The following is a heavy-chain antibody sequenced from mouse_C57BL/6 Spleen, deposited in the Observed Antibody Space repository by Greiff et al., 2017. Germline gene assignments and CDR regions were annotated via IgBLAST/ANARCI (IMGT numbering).Heavy chain of an antibody. Sequence: EVQLQQSGPELVKPGASVKISCKASGYTFTDYYMNWVKQSHGKSLEWIGDINPNNGGTSYNQKFKGKATLTVDKSSSTAYMELRSLTSEDSAVYNCARTGYDYGGTWFAYWGQGTLVTVSA. V-gene: IGHV1-26*01. CDR1: GYTFTDYY. D-gene: IGHD2-4*01. CDR2: INPNNGGT. CDR3: ARTGYDYGGTWFAY. J-gene: IGHJ3*01.